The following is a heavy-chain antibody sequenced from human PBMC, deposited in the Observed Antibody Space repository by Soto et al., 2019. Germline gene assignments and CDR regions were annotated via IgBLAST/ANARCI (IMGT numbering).Heavy chain of an antibody. CDR2: FDPEDGET. V-gene: IGHV1-24*01. J-gene: IGHJ4*02. Sequence: APVKVSCKVSGYTLTELSMHWVRQAPGKGLEWMGGFDPEDGETIYAQKFQGRVTMTEDTSTDTAYMELSSLRSEDTAVYYCATAWAVTTGPLYWGQGTLVTVSS. CDR3: ATAWAVTTGPLY. CDR1: GYTLTELS. D-gene: IGHD3-9*01.